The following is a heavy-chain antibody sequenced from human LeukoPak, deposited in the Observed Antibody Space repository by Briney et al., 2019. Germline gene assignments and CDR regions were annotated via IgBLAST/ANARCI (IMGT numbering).Heavy chain of an antibody. CDR3: VRHDGRGGATMGAFDS. Sequence: SVTLSLTCTVSAASISSSSHHWGWIRQSPGKWLEWIGSVYYGRTTYYSPSLDSRVTISLDTSANQFSLQLNSVTAADTAVYYCVRHDGRGGATMGAFDSWGQGSLVTVSS. J-gene: IGHJ5*01. CDR1: AASISSSSHH. V-gene: IGHV4-39*01. CDR2: VYYGRTT. D-gene: IGHD4/OR15-4a*01.